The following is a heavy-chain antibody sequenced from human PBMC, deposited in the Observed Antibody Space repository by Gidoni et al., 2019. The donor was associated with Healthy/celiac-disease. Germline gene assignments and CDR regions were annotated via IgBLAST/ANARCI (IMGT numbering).Heavy chain of an antibody. CDR3: ARDLRVTSRYFDY. CDR2: ISAYNGNT. Sequence: QVQQVQSGAEVKKPGAAVKISGKASGYTFTSYGISWGRQAPGQGLEWMGWISAYNGNTNYAQQLQRRVTMTTDPSTSTAYMELRSLRSDDSAVYYCARDLRVTSRYFDYWGQGTLVTVSS. D-gene: IGHD4-17*01. J-gene: IGHJ4*02. CDR1: GYTFTSYG. V-gene: IGHV1-18*01.